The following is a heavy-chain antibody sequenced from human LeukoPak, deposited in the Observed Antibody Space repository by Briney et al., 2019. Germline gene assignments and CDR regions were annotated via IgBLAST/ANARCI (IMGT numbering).Heavy chain of an antibody. V-gene: IGHV3-66*01. CDR3: ATSIDSSGYFDFDY. J-gene: IGHJ4*02. D-gene: IGHD3-22*01. CDR2: IYSGGTT. CDR1: GFTVSSNY. Sequence: GGSLRLSCAASGFTVSSNYMNWVRLAPGKGLEWVSVIYSGGTTYYADSVKGRFTMSRDNSKNTLYLQMNSLRAEDTAVYYCATSIDSSGYFDFDYWGQGTLVTVSS.